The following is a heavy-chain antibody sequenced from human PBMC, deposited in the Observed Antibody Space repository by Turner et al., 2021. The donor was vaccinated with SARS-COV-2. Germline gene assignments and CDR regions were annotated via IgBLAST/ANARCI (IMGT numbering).Heavy chain of an antibody. Sequence: QVQLQQWGAGLLKPSETLSLTCAAYGGSFSGYYWTWIRQPPEKGLEWIGEIHPSGTTYHNPSLKGRVTMSVDTSKNQFYLKVSSVTAADTAVYYCAKGDDSRKSGLLWGQGTLVTVSS. CDR2: IHPSGTT. V-gene: IGHV4-34*02. CDR3: AKGDDSRKSGLL. D-gene: IGHD2-15*01. J-gene: IGHJ4*02. CDR1: GGSFSGYY.